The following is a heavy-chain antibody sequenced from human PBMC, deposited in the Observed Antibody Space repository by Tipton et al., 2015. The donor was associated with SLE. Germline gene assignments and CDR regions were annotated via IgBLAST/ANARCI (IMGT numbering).Heavy chain of an antibody. J-gene: IGHJ4*02. V-gene: IGHV3-7*04. CDR1: GFAFSRHW. Sequence: SLRLSCAASGFAFSRHWMSWVRQAPGKGLEWVANIKQDGSGKFFVDSVKGRFTISRDNAKNSLYLQMNSLRAADTAVYYCARGALRGLWDYWGQGTLVTVSS. CDR3: ARGALRGLWDY. D-gene: IGHD2/OR15-2a*01. CDR2: IKQDGSGK.